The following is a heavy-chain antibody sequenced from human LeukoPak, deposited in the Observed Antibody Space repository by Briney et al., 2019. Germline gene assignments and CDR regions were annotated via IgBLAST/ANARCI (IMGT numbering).Heavy chain of an antibody. J-gene: IGHJ5*02. Sequence: PSETLSLTCSVSGGSISSGGYFWSWIRQPAGKGLEWIGRIYTSGSTNYNPSLKSRVTISVDTSKNQFSLKLSSVTAADTAVYYCARDFHPNWFDPWGQGTLVTVSS. CDR1: GGSISSGGYF. CDR3: ARDFHPNWFDP. CDR2: IYTSGST. V-gene: IGHV4-61*02.